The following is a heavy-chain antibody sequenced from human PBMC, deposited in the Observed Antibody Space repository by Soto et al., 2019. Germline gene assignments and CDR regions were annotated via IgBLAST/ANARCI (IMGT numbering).Heavy chain of an antibody. CDR3: ARHPGSYYTYGMDV. CDR2: IDPSDSYT. D-gene: IGHD3-10*01. Sequence: PGESLKISCKGPGYSFTSYWISWVRQMPGRGLEWMGRIDPSDSYTNYSPSFQGHVTISADKSISTAYLQWSSLKASDTAMYYCARHPGSYYTYGMDVWGQGTTVTVSS. CDR1: GYSFTSYW. J-gene: IGHJ6*02. V-gene: IGHV5-10-1*01.